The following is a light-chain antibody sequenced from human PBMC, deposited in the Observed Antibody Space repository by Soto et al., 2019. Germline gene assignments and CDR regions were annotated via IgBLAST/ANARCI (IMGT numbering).Light chain of an antibody. CDR1: QSVSGKY. J-gene: IGKJ5*01. CDR3: QQYGSSPPIT. V-gene: IGKV3-20*01. Sequence: ILLTHSPCTLSLSPGEAASLSCRASQSVSGKYLAWYKQKTGQAPRLLIYGASNRATGIPARFSGSGSGTDFTLTISSLEPEDFAVYYCQQYGSSPPITFGQGTRLEI. CDR2: GAS.